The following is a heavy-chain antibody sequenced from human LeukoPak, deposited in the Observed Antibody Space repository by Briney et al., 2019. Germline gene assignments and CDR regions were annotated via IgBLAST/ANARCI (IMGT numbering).Heavy chain of an antibody. CDR1: VYTFTIYD. CDR3: ARGRSTGYPYYFEY. V-gene: IGHV1-8*03. J-gene: IGHJ4*02. CDR2: MNPNSGST. D-gene: IGHD5-12*01. Sequence: ASVNVSFKASVYTFTIYDINWVRQAPGQGLEWMGWMNPNSGSTGYAQKFQGRVTITRNTSISAAYMELSGLRSEDTAVYYCARGRSTGYPYYFEYWGQGTLVTVSS.